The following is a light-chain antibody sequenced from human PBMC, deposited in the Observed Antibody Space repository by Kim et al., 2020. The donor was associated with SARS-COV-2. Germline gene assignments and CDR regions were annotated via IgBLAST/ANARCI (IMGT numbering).Light chain of an antibody. J-gene: IGKJ2*01. Sequence: DIQMTQSPSFLSASVGDTVTITCRSSQSVKNYVNWYQQRPGKAPTLLIYAASSLQSGVPPRFSGTGSGTDFTLTISTLQPEDSATYYCQQTYSTFGQGTKLEI. CDR3: QQTYST. CDR1: QSVKNY. V-gene: IGKV1-39*01. CDR2: AAS.